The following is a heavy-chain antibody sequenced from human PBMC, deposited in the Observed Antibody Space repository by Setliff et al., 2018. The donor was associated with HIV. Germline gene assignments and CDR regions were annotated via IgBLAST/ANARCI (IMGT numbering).Heavy chain of an antibody. CDR3: ARDLHANWHVVDI. J-gene: IGHJ3*02. Sequence: SETLSLTCSVSGVSIVSGGFYYNWIRHHPGTGLEWIGTVYYTGKTYYNPSLQSRLTMSADTSKNQLYLKINSVTAADTAVYFCARDLHANWHVVDIWGPGTMVTVSS. D-gene: IGHD2-15*01. CDR2: VYYTGKT. V-gene: IGHV4-31*03. CDR1: GVSIVSGGFY.